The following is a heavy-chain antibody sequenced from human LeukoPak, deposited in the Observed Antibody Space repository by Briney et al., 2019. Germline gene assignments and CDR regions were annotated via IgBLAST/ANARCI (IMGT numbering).Heavy chain of an antibody. CDR2: ISGSGGST. CDR3: AKAVDGWLQLLGLDY. J-gene: IGHJ4*02. Sequence: PGGSLRLSCAASGFTFSSYAMSWVRQAPGKGLEWVSAISGSGGSTYYADSVKGRFTISRDNSKNTLYLQMNSLRAEDTVVYYCAKAVDGWLQLLGLDYWGQGTLVTVSS. D-gene: IGHD5-24*01. CDR1: GFTFSSYA. V-gene: IGHV3-23*01.